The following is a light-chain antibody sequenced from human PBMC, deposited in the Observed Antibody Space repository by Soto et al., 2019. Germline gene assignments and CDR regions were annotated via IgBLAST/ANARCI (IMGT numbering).Light chain of an antibody. V-gene: IGKV3-11*01. CDR2: DVS. CDR1: HSVNNY. J-gene: IGKJ4*01. Sequence: EIVLTQSPATLSLSPGERATLSCRATHSVNNYLAWYQQKPGQAPRLLIFDVSNRTTGIPARFSGSGSGTDFTLTISSLDPEDSAVYFCQQRRSWPWLTFGGGTRVAIK. CDR3: QQRRSWPWLT.